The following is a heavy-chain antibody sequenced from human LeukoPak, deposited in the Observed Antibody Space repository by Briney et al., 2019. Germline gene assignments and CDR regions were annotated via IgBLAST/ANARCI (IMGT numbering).Heavy chain of an antibody. CDR3: ARRKSSSWYGFYPFDI. D-gene: IGHD6-13*01. J-gene: IGHJ3*02. CDR2: INPSGGST. Sequence: ASVKVSCKASGYTFTTYYIHWVRQAPGQGLEWMGMINPSGGSTKYAQKFQGGVSMTRDTSTSTVYMELTSLRSEDTAVYYCARRKSSSWYGFYPFDIWGQGTMVTVSS. CDR1: GYTFTTYY. V-gene: IGHV1-46*01.